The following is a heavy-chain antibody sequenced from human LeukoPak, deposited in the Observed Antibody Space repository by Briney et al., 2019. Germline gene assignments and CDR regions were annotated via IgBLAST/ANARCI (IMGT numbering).Heavy chain of an antibody. V-gene: IGHV3-7*01. CDR2: IKKDGSEK. D-gene: IGHD5-18*01. J-gene: IGHJ4*02. Sequence: GGSLRLSCAASGFTFSSYWMSWVRQVPGKGLEWVANIKKDGSEKKYVDSVKGRFTISRDNAENSLYLQMNSLRAEDTAVYYCARASRRDTAMVPLDYWGQGTLVTVSS. CDR3: ARASRRDTAMVPLDY. CDR1: GFTFSSYW.